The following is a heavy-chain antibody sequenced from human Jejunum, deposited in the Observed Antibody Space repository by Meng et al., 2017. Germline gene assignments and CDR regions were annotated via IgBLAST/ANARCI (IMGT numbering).Heavy chain of an antibody. CDR1: GGSISESNW. CDR2: IYHTGST. D-gene: IGHD5-12*01. CDR3: ARDLLGPAIAASGYFDP. J-gene: IGHJ5*02. V-gene: IGHV4-4*02. Sequence: QVALQESGPGLVKPSGTLSLTCAVLGGSISESNWWSWVRQPPGKGLEWIGEIYHTGSTNYNPSLKSRVTMSLDKSKNQFFLDLTSVTAADTAVYYCARDLLGPAIAASGYFDPWGQGILVTVSS.